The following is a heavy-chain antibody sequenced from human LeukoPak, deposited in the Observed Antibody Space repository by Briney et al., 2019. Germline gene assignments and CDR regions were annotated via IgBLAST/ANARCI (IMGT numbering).Heavy chain of an antibody. J-gene: IGHJ4*02. CDR1: GYSISSGYY. V-gene: IGHV4-38-2*02. Sequence: PSETLSLTCAVSGYSISSGYYWGWIRQPPGKGLEWIGNIYHSGSTYYNPSLKSRVTISVDTSKNQFSLKLSSVTAADTAVYYCARENYEILTGYYLDWDYWGQGTLVTVSS. D-gene: IGHD3-9*01. CDR2: IYHSGST. CDR3: ARENYEILTGYYLDWDY.